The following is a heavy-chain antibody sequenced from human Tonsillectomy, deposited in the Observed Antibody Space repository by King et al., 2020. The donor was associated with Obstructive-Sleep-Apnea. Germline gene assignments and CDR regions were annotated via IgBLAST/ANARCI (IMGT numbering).Heavy chain of an antibody. CDR2: IYYSGIT. CDR3: AEGGNQLWFFLDY. CDR1: GGSISSGDYY. V-gene: IGHV4-31*03. J-gene: IGHJ4*02. D-gene: IGHD3-10*01. Sequence: VQLQESGPGLVKPSQTLSLTCTVSGGSISSGDYYWSWIRQHPGKGLEWIGYIYYSGITYYNPSLKSRVTFSVDTSQNHLSLKLSAVTAADTAVYYCAEGGNQLWFFLDYWGQGTLVTVFS.